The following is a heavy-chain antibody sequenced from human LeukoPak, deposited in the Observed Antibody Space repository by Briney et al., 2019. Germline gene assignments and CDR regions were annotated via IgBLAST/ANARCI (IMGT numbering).Heavy chain of an antibody. Sequence: SETLSLTCAVYGGSFSAYYWSWIRQPPGKGLEWIGEIYHSGNTNYNPSLESRVTISVDTSNNHFSLKLSSVTAADTAVYYCARLDISTTWYAFDYWGQGTLVTVSS. CDR2: IYHSGNT. D-gene: IGHD5-12*01. V-gene: IGHV4-34*01. CDR1: GGSFSAYY. J-gene: IGHJ4*02. CDR3: ARLDISTTWYAFDY.